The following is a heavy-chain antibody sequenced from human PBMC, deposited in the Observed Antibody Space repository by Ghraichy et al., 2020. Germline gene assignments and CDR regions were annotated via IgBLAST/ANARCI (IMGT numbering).Heavy chain of an antibody. CDR1: GFTFSSYA. D-gene: IGHD3-22*01. CDR2: ISGSGGST. CDR3: AKARAYYYDSSGNKQGVYYCDY. J-gene: IGHJ4*02. Sequence: GGSLRLSCAASGFTFSSYAMSWVRQAPGKGLEWVSGISGSGGSTFYADSVKGRFTISRDNSKNTLYLQMNSLRAEDTAVYYCAKARAYYYDSSGNKQGVYYCDYWGQGTLVTVSS. V-gene: IGHV3-23*01.